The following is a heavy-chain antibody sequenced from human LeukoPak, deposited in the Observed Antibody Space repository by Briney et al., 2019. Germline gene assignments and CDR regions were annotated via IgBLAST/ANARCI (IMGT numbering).Heavy chain of an antibody. V-gene: IGHV3-30*04. CDR1: GFTFSSYA. J-gene: IGHJ4*02. D-gene: IGHD5-12*01. CDR2: ISYDGSNK. CDR3: ARFSGAAFDY. Sequence: PGGSLRLSCAASGFTFSSYAKHWVRQAPGKGLEWVAVISYDGSNKYYADSVKGRFTISRDNSKNTLYLQMNSLRAEDTAVYYCARFSGAAFDYWGQGTLVTVSS.